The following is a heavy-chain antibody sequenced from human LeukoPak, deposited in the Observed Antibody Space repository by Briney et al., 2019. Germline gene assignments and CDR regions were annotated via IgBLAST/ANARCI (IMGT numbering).Heavy chain of an antibody. V-gene: IGHV3-48*03. J-gene: IGHJ4*02. CDR2: ISSSGSTI. CDR3: AREAGWLLSRPFDY. Sequence: GGSLRLSCAASGFTFSSYEMNWVRQAPGKGLEWVSYISSSGSTIYYADSVKGRFTISRDNAKNSLYLQMNSLRAEDTAVYYCAREAGWLLSRPFDYWGQGTPVTVSS. CDR1: GFTFSSYE. D-gene: IGHD3-9*01.